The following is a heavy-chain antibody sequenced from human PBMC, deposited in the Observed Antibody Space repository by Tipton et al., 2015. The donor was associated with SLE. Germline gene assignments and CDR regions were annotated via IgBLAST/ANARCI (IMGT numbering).Heavy chain of an antibody. CDR1: GESFNGYF. CDR2: IIHSGVT. D-gene: IGHD1-1*01. CDR3: ARVAPTEVFDY. Sequence: GLVKPSQTLSLTCAVSGESFNGYFWTWIRQPPGKGLEWIAEIIHSGVTNYNPSLRRRVTISVDMSKNRVSLKLSSVTAADTAVYYCARVAPTEVFDYWGQGTLVTVSS. V-gene: IGHV4-34*12. J-gene: IGHJ4*02.